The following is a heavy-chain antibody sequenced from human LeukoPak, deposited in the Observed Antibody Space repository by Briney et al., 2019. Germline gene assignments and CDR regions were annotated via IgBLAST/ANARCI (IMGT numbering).Heavy chain of an antibody. D-gene: IGHD5-24*01. V-gene: IGHV1-69*05. CDR2: SVPIFGTA. CDR1: GGSFRDYT. Sequence: ASVKVSCKTSGGSFRDYTISWVRQAPGQGLEWMGRSVPIFGTANYAHKFQGRVTLSTDEASSTAYMELSSLRSEDTAIYYCARGAGYLHLRAVYFDFWGQGTLITVSS. CDR3: ARGAGYLHLRAVYFDF. J-gene: IGHJ4*02.